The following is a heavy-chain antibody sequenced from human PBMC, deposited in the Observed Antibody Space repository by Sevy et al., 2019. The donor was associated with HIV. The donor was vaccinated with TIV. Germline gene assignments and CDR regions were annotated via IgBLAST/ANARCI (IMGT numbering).Heavy chain of an antibody. J-gene: IGHJ6*02. D-gene: IGHD2-2*02. Sequence: GGSLRLSCAASGFTFSSYAMHWVRQAPGKGLEWVAVISYDGSNKYYEDSVKGRFTISRDNSKNTLYLQMNSLRAEDTAVYYCAGGGYCSSTSCYTVYYYGMDVWGQGTTVTVSS. V-gene: IGHV3-30-3*01. CDR3: AGGGYCSSTSCYTVYYYGMDV. CDR1: GFTFSSYA. CDR2: ISYDGSNK.